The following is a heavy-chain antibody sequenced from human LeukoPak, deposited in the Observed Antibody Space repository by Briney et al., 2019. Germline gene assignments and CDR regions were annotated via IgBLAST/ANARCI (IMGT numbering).Heavy chain of an antibody. Sequence: GGSLRPSCAASGFTFSNYWMDWVRQAPGKGLEWVANIKQDGTEKHYVDSVKGRFTISRDNAKNSLYLQMNSLRAEDTALYYCSQSLNYWGQGTLVTVSS. CDR3: SQSLNY. CDR1: GFTFSNYW. J-gene: IGHJ4*02. CDR2: IKQDGTEK. V-gene: IGHV3-7*01.